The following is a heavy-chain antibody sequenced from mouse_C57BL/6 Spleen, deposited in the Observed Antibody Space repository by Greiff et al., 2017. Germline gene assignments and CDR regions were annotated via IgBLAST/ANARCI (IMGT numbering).Heavy chain of an antibody. CDR2: IDPETGGT. CDR1: GYTFTDYE. J-gene: IGHJ3*01. D-gene: IGHD1-1*01. CDR3: TRYYYGSPWFAY. V-gene: IGHV1-15*01. Sequence: LVESGAELVRPGASVTLSCKASGYTFTDYEIHWVKQTPVHGLEWIGAIDPETGGTAYNQKFKGKAILTADKASSTAYMELRSLTSEDSAVYYCTRYYYGSPWFAYWGQGTLVTVSA.